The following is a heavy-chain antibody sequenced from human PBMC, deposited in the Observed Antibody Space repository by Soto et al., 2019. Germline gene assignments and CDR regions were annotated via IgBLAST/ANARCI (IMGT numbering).Heavy chain of an antibody. CDR3: ASEYSSSAGGTFYYYYGMDV. Sequence: SETLSLTCTVSGGSISSSSYYWGWIRQPPGKGLEWIGSIYYSGSTYYNPSLKSRVTISVDTSKNQFSLKLSSVTAADTAVYYCASEYSSSAGGTFYYYYGMDVWGQGTTVTVSS. CDR2: IYYSGST. V-gene: IGHV4-39*01. CDR1: GGSISSSSYY. J-gene: IGHJ6*02. D-gene: IGHD6-6*01.